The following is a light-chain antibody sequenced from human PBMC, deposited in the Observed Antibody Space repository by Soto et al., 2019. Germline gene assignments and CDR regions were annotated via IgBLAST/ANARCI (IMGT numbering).Light chain of an antibody. J-gene: IGLJ2*01. CDR1: SSDVGGYNY. V-gene: IGLV2-11*01. Sequence: QSVLTQPRSVSGSPAQSVTISCTGTSSDVGGYNYVSWYQQYPGKAPKLMIHDVSERPSGVPDRFSGSKSGNTASLTISGLQAEDEADYYCCSYAGSDTLLFGGGTKLTVL. CDR3: CSYAGSDTLL. CDR2: DVS.